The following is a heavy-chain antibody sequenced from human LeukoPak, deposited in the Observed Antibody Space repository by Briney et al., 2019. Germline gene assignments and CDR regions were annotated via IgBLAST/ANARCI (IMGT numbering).Heavy chain of an antibody. CDR3: ARGSATTVTTTAFYM. D-gene: IGHD4-17*01. Sequence: PSETLSLTCSVSGGSNDSSSLYWGWIRQPPGKGLDWIGSIYYSGSTYYNPSFKSRVTISVDTSKNHFSLKLSSVTAADTAVYSCARGSATTVTTTAFYMWVEGTMVTVSS. J-gene: IGHJ3*02. V-gene: IGHV4-39*02. CDR1: GGSNDSSSLY. CDR2: IYYSGST.